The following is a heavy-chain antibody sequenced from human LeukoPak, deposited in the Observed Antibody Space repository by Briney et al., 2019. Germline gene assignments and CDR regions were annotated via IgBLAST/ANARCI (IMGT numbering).Heavy chain of an antibody. CDR3: AKDRATGSSFDY. V-gene: IGHV3-30*02. CDR2: RRSDGLGE. J-gene: IGHJ4*02. Sequence: PGGSLRLSCAASGFAFSTSDMYWVRQAPGKGLDWVAFRRSDGLGEYYADSVKGRFTISRDTSKNTLFLQMNSLRAEDTAVYYCAKDRATGSSFDYWGQGTLVTVSS. CDR1: GFAFSTSD. D-gene: IGHD1-1*01.